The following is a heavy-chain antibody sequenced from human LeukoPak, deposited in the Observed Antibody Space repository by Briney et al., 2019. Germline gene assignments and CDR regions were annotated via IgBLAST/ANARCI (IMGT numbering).Heavy chain of an antibody. CDR3: ARDGRGPHLDATGAFDI. J-gene: IGHJ3*02. Sequence: SLRVSCKASVGTSSSYAISRGRQSPGQGLERMGRIIPIIGTANYEKKCQGRVTITADESTSTAYMELSSLSAEDTAVYYCARDGRGPHLDATGAFDIWGQGTAVTVSS. V-gene: IGHV1-69*13. D-gene: IGHD3-9*01. CDR2: IIPIIGTA. CDR1: VGTSSSYA.